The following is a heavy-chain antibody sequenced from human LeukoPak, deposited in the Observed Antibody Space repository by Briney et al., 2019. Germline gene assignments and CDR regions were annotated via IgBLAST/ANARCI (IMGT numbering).Heavy chain of an antibody. CDR2: INAGNGNT. CDR3: ARVAVAGENWSDP. D-gene: IGHD6-19*01. CDR1: GYTFTSYA. Sequence: ASVKVSCKASGYTFTSYAMHWVRQAPGQRLEWMGWINAGNGNTKYSQKFQGRVTITRDTSTSTAYMELSSLRSEDTAVYYCARVAVAGENWSDPWGQGTLVTVSS. J-gene: IGHJ5*02. V-gene: IGHV1-3*01.